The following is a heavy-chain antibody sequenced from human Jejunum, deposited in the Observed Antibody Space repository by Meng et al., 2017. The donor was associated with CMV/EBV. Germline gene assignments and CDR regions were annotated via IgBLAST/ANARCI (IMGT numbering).Heavy chain of an antibody. V-gene: IGHV4-61*02. Sequence: QVQPQQSGPGLVNPSQTHSPTCPVPGGSLSSGDYFWTWIRQPAGKGLEWIGRIYASGSTSYHPSLESRLTISVDTSKNQFSLKMSSVTAADTAVHYCARGRLQSEYFDYWGQGTLVTVSS. D-gene: IGHD5-24*01. CDR1: GGSLSSGDYF. CDR2: IYASGST. CDR3: ARGRLQSEYFDY. J-gene: IGHJ4*02.